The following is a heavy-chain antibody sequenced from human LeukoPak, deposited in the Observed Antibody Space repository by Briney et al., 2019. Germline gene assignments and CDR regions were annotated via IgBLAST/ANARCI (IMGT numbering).Heavy chain of an antibody. CDR2: ISYYGSNK. Sequence: GGSLRLSCAASGFTFSSYGMHWVRQAPGRGLEWVAVISYYGSNKYYADSVKGRFAISRDNSKNTLYLQMNSLRAEDTAVYYCAKGESYFDYWGQGTLVTVSS. CDR1: GFTFSSYG. J-gene: IGHJ4*02. CDR3: AKGESYFDY. V-gene: IGHV3-30*18.